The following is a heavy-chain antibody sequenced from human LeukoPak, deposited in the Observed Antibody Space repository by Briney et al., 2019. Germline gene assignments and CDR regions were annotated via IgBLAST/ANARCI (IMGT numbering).Heavy chain of an antibody. D-gene: IGHD3-22*01. CDR1: GGSISSGSYY. J-gene: IGHJ4*02. V-gene: IGHV4-61*02. Sequence: PSQTLSLTCTVSGGSISSGSYYWSWIRQPAGKGLEWIGRIYTSGSTNYNPSLKSRVTISVDTSKNQFSLKLSSVTAADTAVYYCARRPNYYDSSPFDYWGQGTLVTVSS. CDR2: IYTSGST. CDR3: ARRPNYYDSSPFDY.